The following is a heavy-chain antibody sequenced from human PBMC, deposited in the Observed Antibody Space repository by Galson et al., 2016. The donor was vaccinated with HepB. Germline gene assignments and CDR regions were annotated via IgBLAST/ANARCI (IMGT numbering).Heavy chain of an antibody. CDR2: ISGYNGYT. V-gene: IGHV1-18*01. J-gene: IGHJ4*02. D-gene: IGHD6-13*01. CDR1: GNTFSSFSLHW. CDR3: SRAGYSSSWWFLPH. Sequence: SVKVSCKASGNTFSSFSLHWVHWVRQAPGQGLEWLGWISGYNGYTKYAQNLQGRVTMTTDTSTNTAYMELWNLRSDDTAVYYCSRAGYSSSWWFLPHWGQGTLVTVSS.